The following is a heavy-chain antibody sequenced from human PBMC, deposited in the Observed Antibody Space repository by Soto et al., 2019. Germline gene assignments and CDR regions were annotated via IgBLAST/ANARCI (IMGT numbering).Heavy chain of an antibody. J-gene: IGHJ6*02. CDR3: ARVKGNWGSSYYYYYGMDV. D-gene: IGHD7-27*01. Sequence: PSETLSLTCTVSGGSISSYYWSWIRQPPGKGLEWIGYIYYSGSTNYNPSLKSRVTISVDTSKNQFSLRLSSVTAADTAVYYCARVKGNWGSSYYYYYGMDVWGQGTTVTVSS. CDR1: GGSISSYY. V-gene: IGHV4-59*01. CDR2: IYYSGST.